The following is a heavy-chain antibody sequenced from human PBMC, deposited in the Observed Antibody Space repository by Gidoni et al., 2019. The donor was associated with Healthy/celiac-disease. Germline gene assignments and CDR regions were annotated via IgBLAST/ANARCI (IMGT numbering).Heavy chain of an antibody. CDR2: ISYDGSNK. V-gene: IGHV3-30-3*01. CDR1: GFTFSSYA. Sequence: QVQLVESGGGVVQPGRSLRLSCAASGFTFSSYAMHWVRQAPGKGLEWVAVISYDGSNKYYADSVKGRFTISRDNSKNTLYLQMNSLRAEDTAVYYCARDATGPTQSYGMDVWGQGTTVTVSS. J-gene: IGHJ6*02. CDR3: ARDATGPTQSYGMDV.